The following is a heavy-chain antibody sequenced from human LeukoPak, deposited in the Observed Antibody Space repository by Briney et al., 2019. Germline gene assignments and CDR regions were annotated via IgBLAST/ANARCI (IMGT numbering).Heavy chain of an antibody. J-gene: IGHJ4*02. D-gene: IGHD3-22*01. Sequence: TGGSLRLSCAASGFTFSSYGMHWVRQAPGKGLEWVAFIRYDGSNKYYADSVKGRSTISRDNSKNTLYLQMNSLRAEDTAVYYCANPNSGYLGDYFDYWGQGTLVTVSS. CDR1: GFTFSSYG. CDR2: IRYDGSNK. CDR3: ANPNSGYLGDYFDY. V-gene: IGHV3-30*02.